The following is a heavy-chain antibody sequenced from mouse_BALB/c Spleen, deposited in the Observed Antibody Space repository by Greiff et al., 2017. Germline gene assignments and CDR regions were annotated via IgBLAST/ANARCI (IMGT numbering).Heavy chain of an antibody. CDR3: ARPPVTTATPFDY. D-gene: IGHD1-2*01. CDR2: INPSNGRT. J-gene: IGHJ2*01. CDR1: GYTFTSYW. Sequence: QVQLQQPGAELVKPGASVKLSCKASGYTFTSYWMHWVKQRPGQGLEWIGEINPSNGRTNYNEKFKSKATLTVDKSSSTAYMQLSSLTSEDSAVYYCARPPVTTATPFDYWGQGTTLTVSS. V-gene: IGHV1S81*02.